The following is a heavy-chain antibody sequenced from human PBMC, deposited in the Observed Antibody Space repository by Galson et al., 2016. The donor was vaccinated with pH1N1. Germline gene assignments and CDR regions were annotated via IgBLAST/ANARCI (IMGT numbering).Heavy chain of an antibody. D-gene: IGHD3-10*01. Sequence: ETLSLTCTVSGGSISSYYWSWIRQPAGKGLEWIGRIYSSGSTNYNPSLNSRVTMSVDTSKNQFSLKLSSVTAADTAVYYCARGVWFGELGSWFDPWGQGTLVTVSS. V-gene: IGHV4-4*07. J-gene: IGHJ5*02. CDR1: GGSISSYY. CDR3: ARGVWFGELGSWFDP. CDR2: IYSSGST.